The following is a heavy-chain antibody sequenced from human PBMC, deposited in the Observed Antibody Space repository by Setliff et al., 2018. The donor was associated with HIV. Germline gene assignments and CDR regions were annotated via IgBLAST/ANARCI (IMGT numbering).Heavy chain of an antibody. Sequence: SETLSLTCAVYGGSFSSYFWSWIRQPPGKGLEWIGEINHSGSTNYNPSLKSRVTISVDTSKNQFSLKRSSVTAADTAVYYCARERSLITVRRNFDSWGQGTLVTVSS. CDR2: INHSGST. CDR1: GGSFSSYF. D-gene: IGHD1-1*01. V-gene: IGHV4-34*01. CDR3: ARERSLITVRRNFDS. J-gene: IGHJ4*02.